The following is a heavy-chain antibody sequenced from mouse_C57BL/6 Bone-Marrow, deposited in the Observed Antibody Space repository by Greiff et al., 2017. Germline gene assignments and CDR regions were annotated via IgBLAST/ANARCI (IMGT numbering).Heavy chain of an antibody. V-gene: IGHV1-26*01. CDR3: ARSTTVGV. CDR1: GYTFTDSY. CDR2: INPNNGGT. J-gene: IGHJ1*03. D-gene: IGHD2-13*01. Sequence: VQLQQSGPELVKPGASVKISCKASGYTFTDSYMNWVKQSHGKSLEWIGDINPNNGGTSYNQKFKGKATLTVDKSSNTAYMELRSLTSEDSAVYYCARSTTVGVWGTGTTVTVSS.